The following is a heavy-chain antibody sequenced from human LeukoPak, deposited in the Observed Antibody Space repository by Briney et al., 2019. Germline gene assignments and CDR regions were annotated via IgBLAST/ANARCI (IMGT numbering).Heavy chain of an antibody. D-gene: IGHD3-3*01. CDR3: ARAKKGRFLEWLKFGAGDWFDP. CDR2: INPNSGGT. CDR1: GYTFTGYY. Sequence: GASVKVSCKASGYTFTGYYMHWVRQAPGQGLEWMGWINPNSGGTNYAQKFQGRVTMTRDTSISTAYMELSRLRSDDTAVYYCARAKKGRFLEWLKFGAGDWFDPWGQGTLVTVSS. V-gene: IGHV1-2*02. J-gene: IGHJ5*02.